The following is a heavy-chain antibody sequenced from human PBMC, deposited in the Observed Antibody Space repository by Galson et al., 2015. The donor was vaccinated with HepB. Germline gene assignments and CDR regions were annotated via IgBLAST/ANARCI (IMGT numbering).Heavy chain of an antibody. CDR2: ISNNEYST. CDR3: ARGWRGYYYYMDV. V-gene: IGHV3-64*01. D-gene: IGHD3-3*01. J-gene: IGHJ6*03. CDR1: GFSFISYA. Sequence: SLRLSCAASGFSFISYAMHWVRQAPGKGLEYVSSISNNEYSTYYANSVKGRFTISRDNTKNTMYLQMDSLRDEDMGVYYCARGWRGYYYYMDVWGEGTTVTVSS.